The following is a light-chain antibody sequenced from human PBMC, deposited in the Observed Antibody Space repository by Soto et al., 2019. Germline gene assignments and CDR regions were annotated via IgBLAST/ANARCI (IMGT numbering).Light chain of an antibody. Sequence: DVVMTQSPLSLPVTLGQPAPISCRSSQSLVYSDGNTYLNWFQQRPGQSPRRLIYKVSNRDSGVPDRFSGSGSGTDFALKISRVEAEDVGFYYCKQGTHPFTFGQGTRLEIK. J-gene: IGKJ5*01. CDR3: KQGTHPFT. V-gene: IGKV2-30*01. CDR2: KVS. CDR1: QSLVYSDGNTY.